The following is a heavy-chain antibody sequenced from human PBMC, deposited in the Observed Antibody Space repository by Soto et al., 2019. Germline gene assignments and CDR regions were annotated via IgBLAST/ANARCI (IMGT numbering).Heavy chain of an antibody. D-gene: IGHD6-13*01. CDR1: GFSLSNARMG. V-gene: IGHV2-26*01. Sequence: QVTLKESGPVLVKPTETLTLTCTVSGFSLSNARMGVSWIRQPPGKALEWLAHIFSNDEKSYSTSLKSRLTISKDTSKSQVVLTMTNMDPVDTATYYCARMLVYYYYYGMDVWGQGTTVTVSS. CDR3: ARMLVYYYYYGMDV. CDR2: IFSNDEK. J-gene: IGHJ6*02.